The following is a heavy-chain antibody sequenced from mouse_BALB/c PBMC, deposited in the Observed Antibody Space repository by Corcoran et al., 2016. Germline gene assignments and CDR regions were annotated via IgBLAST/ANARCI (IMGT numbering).Heavy chain of an antibody. Sequence: EVQLQQSGPELVKPGASVKMSCKASGYTFPSYVMHWVKQKPGQGLEWIGYINPYNDGTKYNEKFKGKATLTSNKYSSTAYMELSSLTSEDSAVYYCVRYADGYVYYYAMDYWGQGASVTVSS. CDR3: VRYADGYVYYYAMDY. D-gene: IGHD2-3*01. J-gene: IGHJ4*01. CDR2: INPYNDGT. CDR1: GYTFPSYV. V-gene: IGHV1S136*01.